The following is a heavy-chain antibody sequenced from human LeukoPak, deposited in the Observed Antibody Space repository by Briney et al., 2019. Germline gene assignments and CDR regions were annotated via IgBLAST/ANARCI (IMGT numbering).Heavy chain of an antibody. V-gene: IGHV4-38-2*01. D-gene: IGHD3-10*01. CDR1: GYSISSGYY. CDR2: IYHSGST. J-gene: IGHJ3*02. CDR3: ARSGPEWYYGSGYAFDI. Sequence: PSETLSLTCAVSGYSISSGYYWGWIRQPPGKGLEWIGCIYHSGSTYYNPSLKSRVTISVDTSKNQFSLKLSSVTAADTAVYYCARSGPEWYYGSGYAFDIWGQGTMVTVSS.